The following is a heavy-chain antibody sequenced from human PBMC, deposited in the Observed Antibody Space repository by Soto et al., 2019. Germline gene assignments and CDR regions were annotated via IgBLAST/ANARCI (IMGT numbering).Heavy chain of an antibody. J-gene: IGHJ4*02. CDR2: ISYDGSDK. CDR3: ARDIAVAGEVVDY. D-gene: IGHD6-19*01. V-gene: IGHV3-30*03. CDR1: GFTFSSYG. Sequence: GGSLRLSCAASGFTFSSYGMHWVRQAPGKGLEWVAVISYDGSDKYYADSVKGRFTISRDNSKNTLYLQMNSLRAEDTAVYYCARDIAVAGEVVDYWGQGTLVTVSS.